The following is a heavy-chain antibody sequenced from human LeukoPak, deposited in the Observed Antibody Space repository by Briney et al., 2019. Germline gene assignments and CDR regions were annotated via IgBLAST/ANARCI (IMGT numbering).Heavy chain of an antibody. CDR3: ARTPGAAAGTFDY. V-gene: IGHV1-69*04. Sequence: SVTVSCKASGGTFSSYAISWVRQAPGQGLEWPGRIIPILGIANYAQKFRGRVTITADKSTSTAYMELSSLRSEDTAVYYCARTPGAAAGTFDYWGQGTLVTVSS. D-gene: IGHD6-13*01. CDR1: GGTFSSYA. J-gene: IGHJ4*02. CDR2: IIPILGIA.